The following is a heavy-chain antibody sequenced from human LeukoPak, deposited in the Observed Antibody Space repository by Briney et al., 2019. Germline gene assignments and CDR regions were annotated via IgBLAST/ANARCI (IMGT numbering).Heavy chain of an antibody. Sequence: GGSLRLSCAASGFTFSNAWMSWVRQAPGKGLEWVSAISGSGGSTYYADSVKGRFTISRDNSKNTLYLQMNSLRAEDTAVYYCAKASYYYDSSGYLYYFDYWGQGTLVTVSS. J-gene: IGHJ4*02. CDR1: GFTFSNAW. CDR3: AKASYYYDSSGYLYYFDY. V-gene: IGHV3-23*01. D-gene: IGHD3-22*01. CDR2: ISGSGGST.